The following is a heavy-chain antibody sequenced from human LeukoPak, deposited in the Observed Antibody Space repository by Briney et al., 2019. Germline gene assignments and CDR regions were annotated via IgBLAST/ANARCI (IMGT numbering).Heavy chain of an antibody. J-gene: IGHJ5*02. CDR2: ISGSGGST. Sequence: GGSLRLSCAASGFTFSSYAMSWVRQAPGKGLEWVSAISGSGGSTYYADSVKGRFTISRDNSKNTLYLQMNSLRAEDTAVYYCAKDFRGYYDSSGYGSWGQGTLVTVSS. CDR3: AKDFRGYYDSSGYGS. D-gene: IGHD3-22*01. CDR1: GFTFSSYA. V-gene: IGHV3-23*01.